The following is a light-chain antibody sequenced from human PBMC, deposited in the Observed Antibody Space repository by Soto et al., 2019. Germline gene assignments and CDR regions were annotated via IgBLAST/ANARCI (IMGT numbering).Light chain of an antibody. CDR1: QRITTY. CDR3: QPTYYTSYT. J-gene: IGKJ2*01. Sequence: IHMTQSPSSLSASVGDRVTITCRASQRITTYLNWYQQKPGEAPKLLISTSGTLQRGVPSRFSGSGSGTDYTLTITSFQHYYFATPFYQPTYYTSYTFGQGTNLEIK. CDR2: TSG. V-gene: IGKV1-39*01.